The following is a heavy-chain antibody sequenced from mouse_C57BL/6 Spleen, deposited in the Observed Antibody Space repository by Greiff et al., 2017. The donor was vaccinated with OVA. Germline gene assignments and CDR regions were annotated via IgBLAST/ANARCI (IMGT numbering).Heavy chain of an antibody. CDR3: ARWGPSWFAY. CDR1: GYTFTSYW. J-gene: IGHJ3*01. Sequence: VQLQQPGAELVKPGASVKLSCKASGYTFTSYWMHWVKQRPGRGLEWIGRIDPNSGGTKYNEKFKSKATLTVDKPSSTAYMQLSSLTSGDSAVYYCARWGPSWFAYWGQGTLVTVSA. CDR2: IDPNSGGT. V-gene: IGHV1-72*01.